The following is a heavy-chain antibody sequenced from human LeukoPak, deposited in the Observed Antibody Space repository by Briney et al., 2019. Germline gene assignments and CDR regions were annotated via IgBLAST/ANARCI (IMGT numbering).Heavy chain of an antibody. CDR2: INPSGGST. V-gene: IGHV1-46*01. D-gene: IGHD2-2*01. J-gene: IGHJ3*02. CDR1: GYTFTSYY. CDR3: ARSGVVPAAMADAFDI. Sequence: ASVKVSCKASGYTFTSYYMHWVRQAPGQGLEWMGIINPSGGSTSYAQKFQGGVTMTRDTSTSTVYMELSSLRSEGTAVYYCARSGVVPAAMADAFDIWGQGTMVTVSS.